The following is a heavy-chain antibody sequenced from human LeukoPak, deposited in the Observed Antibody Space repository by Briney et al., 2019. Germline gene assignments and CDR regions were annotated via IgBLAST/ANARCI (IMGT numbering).Heavy chain of an antibody. J-gene: IGHJ4*02. CDR1: GFTFTDYH. CDR3: ARDPPAAGSTEFDF. D-gene: IGHD6-13*01. CDR2: IHPKSGGT. Sequence: ASVKVSCKASGFTFTDYHIHWVRQAPGQGLQWMGSIHPKSGGTKYAQKFQGRVTVTRDTSISATYMELSRLTSDDTAVYYCARDPPAAGSTEFDFWGQGTLVTVSS. V-gene: IGHV1-2*02.